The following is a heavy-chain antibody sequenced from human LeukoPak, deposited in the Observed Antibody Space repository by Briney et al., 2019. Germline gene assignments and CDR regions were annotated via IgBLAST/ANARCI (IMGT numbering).Heavy chain of an antibody. J-gene: IGHJ4*02. V-gene: IGHV1-46*01. CDR3: ARDLTDYYDSSGYYDY. Sequence: ASVKVSCKASGYTFTSYYMHWVRQAPGQGLEWMGIINPSGGGTSYAQKFQGRVTMTRDTSTSTVYMELSSLRSEDTAVYYCARDLTDYYDSSGYYDYWGQGTLVTVSS. CDR1: GYTFTSYY. D-gene: IGHD3-22*01. CDR2: INPSGGGT.